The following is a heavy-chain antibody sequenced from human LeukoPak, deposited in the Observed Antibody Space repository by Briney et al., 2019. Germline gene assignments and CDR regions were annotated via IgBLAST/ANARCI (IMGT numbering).Heavy chain of an antibody. Sequence: GSSVKVSCKASGGTFTSYYMHWVRQAPGQGLEWMGIINPSGGSTSYAQKFQGRVTMTRDMSTSTAYMELSSLRSEDTAVYYCARTDYDFWSGYPLHFDYWGQGTLVTVSS. D-gene: IGHD3-3*01. CDR2: INPSGGST. CDR3: ARTDYDFWSGYPLHFDY. V-gene: IGHV1-46*01. CDR1: GGTFTSYY. J-gene: IGHJ4*02.